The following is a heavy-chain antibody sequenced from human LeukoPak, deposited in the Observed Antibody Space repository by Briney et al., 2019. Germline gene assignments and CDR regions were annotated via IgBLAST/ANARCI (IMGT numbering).Heavy chain of an antibody. D-gene: IGHD3-9*01. J-gene: IGHJ4*02. CDR3: AKGDDFLADYRYRFDY. V-gene: IGHV3-23*01. Sequence: GGSLRLSCAVSGFAFSRYVMSWVRQAPGNGLEWVSAIDSNGVTTNYADSVKGRFTISRDNSKNTLYLQLSSLRVEDTAVYYCAKGDDFLADYRYRFDYWGQGTLVTVSS. CDR1: GFAFSRYV. CDR2: IDSNGVTT.